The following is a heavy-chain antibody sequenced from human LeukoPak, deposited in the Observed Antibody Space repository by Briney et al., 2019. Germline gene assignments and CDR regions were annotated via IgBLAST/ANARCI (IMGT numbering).Heavy chain of an antibody. CDR2: IYYSGST. CDR3: ARDQGYYDILTTYVPISYMDV. V-gene: IGHV4-59*01. J-gene: IGHJ6*03. CDR1: GGSISSYY. Sequence: SETLSLTCTVSGGSISSYYWSWIRQPPGKGLEWIGYIYYSGSTNYNPSLKSRVTISVDTSKNQFSLKLSSVTAADTAVYYCARDQGYYDILTTYVPISYMDVWGKGTTVTVSS. D-gene: IGHD3-9*01.